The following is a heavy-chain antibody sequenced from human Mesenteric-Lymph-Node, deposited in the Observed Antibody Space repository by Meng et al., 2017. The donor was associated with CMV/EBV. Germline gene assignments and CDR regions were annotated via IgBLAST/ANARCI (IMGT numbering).Heavy chain of an antibody. CDR3: ARDGISSSWYSYYFDY. D-gene: IGHD6-13*01. Sequence: GYTFTSYGISWVRQAPGQGLEWMGWISAYNGNTNYAQKLQGRVTMTTDTSTSTAYMELRSLRSDDTAVYYCARDGISSSWYSYYFDYWGQGTLVTSPQ. CDR1: GYTFTSYG. J-gene: IGHJ4*02. V-gene: IGHV1-18*01. CDR2: ISAYNGNT.